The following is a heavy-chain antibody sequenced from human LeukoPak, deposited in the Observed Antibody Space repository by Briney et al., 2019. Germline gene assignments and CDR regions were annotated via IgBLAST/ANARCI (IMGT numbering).Heavy chain of an antibody. D-gene: IGHD1-20*01. V-gene: IGHV3-33*08. CDR3: ARDRNWYFDS. CDR1: GFSFSIYA. CDR2: IWYDGSNK. Sequence: PGRSLRLSCAASGFSFSIYAMHWVRQTPGKGLEWVAGIWYDGSNKYNVDSVTGRFTISRDNSNNTLFLQLDSLRAEDTAVYYCARDRNWYFDSWGQGTLVTVSS. J-gene: IGHJ4*02.